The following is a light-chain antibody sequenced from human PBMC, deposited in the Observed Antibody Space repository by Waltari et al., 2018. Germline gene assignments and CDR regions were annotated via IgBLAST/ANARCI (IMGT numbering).Light chain of an antibody. CDR3: HKYNSAPFT. CDR1: QDISSY. Sequence: DIQMTQSPSSLSASVGDRITITCRASQDISSYLAWYQQSPGKVPKLLIYAASTLQSGVPSRFSGSGSGTDFTLTISSLQPEDVATYYCHKYNSAPFTFGPGTKVDFK. J-gene: IGKJ3*01. CDR2: AAS. V-gene: IGKV1-27*01.